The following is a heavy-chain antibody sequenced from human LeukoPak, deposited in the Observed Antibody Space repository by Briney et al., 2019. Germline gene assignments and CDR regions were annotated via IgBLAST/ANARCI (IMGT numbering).Heavy chain of an antibody. CDR2: IRTKVYGGTT. D-gene: IGHD1-14*01. CDR3: TKGPTGDS. V-gene: IGHV3-49*04. J-gene: IGHJ4*02. CDR1: GFTFHENI. Sequence: GGSLRLSCAASGFTFHENILTGVRQAPGKGLEWVGFIRTKVYGGTTEYAASVKGRFTISRDDSKSIAYLQMNTLKTEDTAVYYCTKGPTGDSWGQGTLVTVSS.